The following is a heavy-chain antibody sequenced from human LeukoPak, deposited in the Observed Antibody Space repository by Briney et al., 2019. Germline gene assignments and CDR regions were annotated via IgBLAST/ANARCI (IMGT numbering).Heavy chain of an antibody. Sequence: PGGSLRLSCAASGFTVSSNYMSWVRQAPGKGLEWVSAIYSGGSTYYADSVKGRFTISRDNSKNTLYLQMNSLRAEDTAVYYCASHQDYYYGSGSYFASFGYWGQGTLVTVSS. J-gene: IGHJ4*02. CDR2: IYSGGST. CDR1: GFTVSSNY. D-gene: IGHD3-10*01. CDR3: ASHQDYYYGSGSYFASFGY. V-gene: IGHV3-53*01.